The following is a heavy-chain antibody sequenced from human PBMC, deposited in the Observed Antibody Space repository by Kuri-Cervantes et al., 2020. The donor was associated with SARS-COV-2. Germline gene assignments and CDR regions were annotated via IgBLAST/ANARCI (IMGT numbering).Heavy chain of an antibody. D-gene: IGHD1-26*01. V-gene: IGHV3-30-3*01. Sequence: GGSLRLSCAASGFTFSSYAMHWVGQAPGKGLEWVAVILYDGSNKYYADSVKGRFTISRDNSKNTLYLQMNSLRAEDTAVYYCARDIVPVGATYDAFDIWGQGTMVTVSS. J-gene: IGHJ3*02. CDR3: ARDIVPVGATYDAFDI. CDR2: ILYDGSNK. CDR1: GFTFSSYA.